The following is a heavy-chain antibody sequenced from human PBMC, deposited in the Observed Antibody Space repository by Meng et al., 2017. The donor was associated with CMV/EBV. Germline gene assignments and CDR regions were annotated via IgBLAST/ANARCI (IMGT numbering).Heavy chain of an antibody. CDR1: GFTFSSYA. D-gene: IGHD2-2*01. CDR2: ISYDGSNK. Sequence: GGSLRLSCAASGFTFSSYAMHWVRQAPGKGLEWVAVISYDGSNKYYADSVRGRFTISRDNSKNTVYLQMNSLRAEDTAVYYCARDWYCSSTSCLYYYYYYGMGVWGQGTTVTVSS. J-gene: IGHJ6*02. V-gene: IGHV3-30-3*01. CDR3: ARDWYCSSTSCLYYYYYYGMGV.